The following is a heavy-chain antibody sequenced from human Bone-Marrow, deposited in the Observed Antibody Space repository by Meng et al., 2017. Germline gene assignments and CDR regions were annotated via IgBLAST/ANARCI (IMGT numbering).Heavy chain of an antibody. CDR3: ARAASSYGAGHYGMDV. CDR1: GFTFSSYS. Sequence: GGSLRLSCAASGFTFSSYSMNWVRQALGKGLEWVSSISSSSSYIYYADSVKGRFTIARDNAKNSLYLQMNSLKAEDTAVYYCARAASSYGAGHYGMDVWGQGTTVTVSS. V-gene: IGHV3-21*01. CDR2: ISSSSSYI. J-gene: IGHJ6*02. D-gene: IGHD5-18*01.